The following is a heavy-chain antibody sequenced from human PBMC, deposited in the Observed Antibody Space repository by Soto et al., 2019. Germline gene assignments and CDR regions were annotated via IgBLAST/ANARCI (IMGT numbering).Heavy chain of an antibody. CDR3: AKEVVPDAQFDY. CDR2: IHYSWST. CDR1: GGSVSNDSYY. Sequence: QEQLQESGPGLVKPSETLSLTCTVAGGSVSNDSYYWSWIRQFPGKGLEWIGYIHYSWSTNYNPSLKSRTTISIDTSKNQFSLKLSYVTAEDTAVYYCAKEVVPDAQFDYWGQRTLVTVSS. J-gene: IGHJ4*02. V-gene: IGHV4-61*01. D-gene: IGHD2-2*01.